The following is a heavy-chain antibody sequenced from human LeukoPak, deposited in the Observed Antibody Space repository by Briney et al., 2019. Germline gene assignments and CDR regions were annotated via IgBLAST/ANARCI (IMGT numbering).Heavy chain of an antibody. Sequence: PGGSLRLSCAASGFTFSSYAMHWVRQAPGQGLEWVALISYDGSNKYSADSVKGRFTISRDNSKNTVYLQMNSLTAEDTAVYYCARDCPGSTTSCYYRYFDYWGQGTLVTVSS. CDR2: ISYDGSNK. D-gene: IGHD2-2*01. V-gene: IGHV3-30-3*01. CDR1: GFTFSSYA. CDR3: ARDCPGSTTSCYYRYFDY. J-gene: IGHJ4*02.